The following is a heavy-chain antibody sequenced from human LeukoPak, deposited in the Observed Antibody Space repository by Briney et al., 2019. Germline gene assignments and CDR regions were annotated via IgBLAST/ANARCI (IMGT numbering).Heavy chain of an antibody. V-gene: IGHV1-69*01. CDR1: GGTFSSYA. CDR3: ARPSYDILTGYYRSWFDP. J-gene: IGHJ5*02. CDR2: IIPIFGTA. D-gene: IGHD3-9*01. Sequence: EASVKVSCKASGGTFSSYAISWVRQAPGQGLEWMGGIIPIFGTANYAQKFQGRVTITADESTSTAYMELSSLRSEDTAVYYYARPSYDILTGYYRSWFDPWGQGTLVTVSS.